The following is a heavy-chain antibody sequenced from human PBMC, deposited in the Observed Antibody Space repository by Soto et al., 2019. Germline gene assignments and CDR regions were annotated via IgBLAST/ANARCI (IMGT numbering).Heavy chain of an antibody. CDR2: IRQDGREE. Sequence: GGSLRLSCAASGFTFTNYWMSWVRQAPGKGLEWVANIRQDGREENYVDSVKGRFTISRDNAKNSLYLQMNSLRAEDTAVYYCMRGLTRESGDREAGCWGQGTLVTVSS. V-gene: IGHV3-7*01. CDR1: GFTFTNYW. CDR3: MRGLTRESGDREAGC. J-gene: IGHJ4*02. D-gene: IGHD4-17*01.